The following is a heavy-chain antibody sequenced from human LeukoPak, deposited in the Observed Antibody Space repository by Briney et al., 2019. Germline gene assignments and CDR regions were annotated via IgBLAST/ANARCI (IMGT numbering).Heavy chain of an antibody. CDR2: IYYSGST. CDR3: AGGGQWLAFDF. V-gene: IGHV4-59*11. CDR1: GGSISSHY. D-gene: IGHD6-19*01. J-gene: IGHJ4*02. Sequence: SETLSLTCTVSGGSISSHYWSWIRQPPGKGLEWIGYIYYSGSTNYNPSLKSRVAISVDTSKNQFSLKLSSVTAADTAMYYCAGGGQWLAFDFWGQGTLVTVSS.